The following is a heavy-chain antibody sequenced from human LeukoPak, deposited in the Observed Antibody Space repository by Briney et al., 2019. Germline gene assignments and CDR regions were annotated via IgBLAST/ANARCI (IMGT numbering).Heavy chain of an antibody. D-gene: IGHD4-23*01. CDR1: GFPYSSYA. Sequence: GGSLRLSCAASGFPYSSYAMSWLRQAPGKGLEWVSAISGSGGSTYYPDSVKGRFTITRDNSQNTLYLQMNSPRAEDTAVYYCAKGAGYGGHHDYWGQGTMVTVSS. CDR2: ISGSGGST. J-gene: IGHJ4*02. CDR3: AKGAGYGGHHDY. V-gene: IGHV3-23*01.